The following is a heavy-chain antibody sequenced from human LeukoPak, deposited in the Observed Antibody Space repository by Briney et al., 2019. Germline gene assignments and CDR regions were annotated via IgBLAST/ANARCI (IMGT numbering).Heavy chain of an antibody. CDR3: AKDADVVVPEYFQY. Sequence: GGSLRLSCAASGFTFSTYAMNWVRQAPGKGLEWVSGICASGGSTYYADSVKGRFTISRDNSKNTVFLQMNSLRAEDTAIYYCAKDADVVVPEYFQYWGQGTLVTVSS. V-gene: IGHV3-23*01. CDR1: GFTFSTYA. CDR2: ICASGGST. J-gene: IGHJ1*01. D-gene: IGHD2-15*01.